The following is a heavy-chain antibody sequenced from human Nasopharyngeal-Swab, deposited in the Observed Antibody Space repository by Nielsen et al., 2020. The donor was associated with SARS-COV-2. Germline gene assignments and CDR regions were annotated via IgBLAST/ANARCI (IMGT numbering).Heavy chain of an antibody. CDR1: GFSFRSYW. V-gene: IGHV3-74*01. Sequence: GESLKISCAASGFSFRSYWMHWVRQAPGKGLVWVSCINSDGTTTRYADSVKGRFTVSRDNAKNTLYLEMNSLRADDTAVYYCARRLVWFGEAHYYYYGMDVWGQETTVTVSS. J-gene: IGHJ6*02. D-gene: IGHD3-10*01. CDR2: INSDGTTT. CDR3: ARRLVWFGEAHYYYYGMDV.